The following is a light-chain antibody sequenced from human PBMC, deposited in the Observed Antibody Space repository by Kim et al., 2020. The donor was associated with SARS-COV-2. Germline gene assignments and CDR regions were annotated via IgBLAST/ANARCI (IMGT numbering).Light chain of an antibody. J-gene: IGKJ4*01. Sequence: EIVLTQSPATLSLSPGERATLSCRASQSVNTYLAWYQQKPGQAPRLLIYDASNSATGIPARFSGSGSGTDFTLTISSLEPEDFAVYYCQQRSNWPLTFGGGTKVDIK. CDR2: DAS. CDR1: QSVNTY. CDR3: QQRSNWPLT. V-gene: IGKV3-11*01.